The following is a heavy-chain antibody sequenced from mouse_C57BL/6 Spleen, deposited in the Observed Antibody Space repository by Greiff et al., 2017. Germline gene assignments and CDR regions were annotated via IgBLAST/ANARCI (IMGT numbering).Heavy chain of an antibody. CDR2: IDPSDSYT. CDR3: ARGGFYGSSLYWYFDV. D-gene: IGHD1-1*01. CDR1: GYTFTSYW. V-gene: IGHV1-59*01. J-gene: IGHJ1*03. Sequence: QVQLKQPGAELVRPGTSVKLSCKASGYTFTSYWMHWVKQRPGQGLEWIGVIDPSDSYTNYNQKFKGKATLTVDTSSSTAYMQLSSLTSEDSAVYYCARGGFYGSSLYWYFDVWGTGTTVTVSS.